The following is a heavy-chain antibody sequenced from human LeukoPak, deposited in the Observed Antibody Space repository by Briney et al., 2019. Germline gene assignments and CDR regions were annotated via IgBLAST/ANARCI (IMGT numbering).Heavy chain of an antibody. CDR3: ARDLQGGGDS. Sequence: GGSLRLSCAASGFTVRSNYMNWVRQAPGKGLEWVSVIYGGDDTYYPASVKGRFTISRDNSRNTLYLQMNSLRAEDTAVYYCARDLQGGGDSWAEGTLVTVSS. J-gene: IGHJ4*02. V-gene: IGHV3-53*01. D-gene: IGHD3-16*01. CDR1: GFTVRSNY. CDR2: IYGGDDT.